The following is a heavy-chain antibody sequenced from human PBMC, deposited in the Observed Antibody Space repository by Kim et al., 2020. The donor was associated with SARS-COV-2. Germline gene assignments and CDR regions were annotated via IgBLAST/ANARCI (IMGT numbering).Heavy chain of an antibody. J-gene: IGHJ4*02. D-gene: IGHD2-2*01. V-gene: IGHV6-1*01. CDR2: TYYRSKWYN. CDR3: ARDRVCSSTSCYGDFDY. CDR1: GDSVSSNSAA. Sequence: SQTLSLTCAISGDSVSSNSAAWNWIRQSPSRGLEWLGRTYYRSKWYNDYAVSVKSRITINPDTSKNQFSLQLNSVAPEDTAVYYCARDRVCSSTSCYGDFDYWGQGTLVTVSS.